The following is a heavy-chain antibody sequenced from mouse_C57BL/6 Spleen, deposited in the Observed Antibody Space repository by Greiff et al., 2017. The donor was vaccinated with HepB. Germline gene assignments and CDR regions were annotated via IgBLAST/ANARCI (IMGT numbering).Heavy chain of an antibody. CDR3: AREDYDEVLWYFDV. V-gene: IGHV1-55*01. CDR2: IYPGSGST. Sequence: QVQLQQPGAELVKPGASVKMSCKASGYTFTSYWITWVKQRPGQGLEWIGDIYPGSGSTNYNEKFKSKATLTVDTSSSTAYMQLSSLTSEDSAVYDCAREDYDEVLWYFDVWGTGTTVTVSS. D-gene: IGHD2-4*01. J-gene: IGHJ1*03. CDR1: GYTFTSYW.